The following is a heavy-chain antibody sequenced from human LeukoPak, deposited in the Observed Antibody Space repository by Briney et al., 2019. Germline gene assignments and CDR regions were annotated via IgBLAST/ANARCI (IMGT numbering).Heavy chain of an antibody. CDR3: ARGPRGVVVPAARYYYYYGMDV. J-gene: IGHJ6*02. CDR1: GYTFTGYY. CDR2: INPNSGGT. V-gene: IGHV1-2*02. Sequence: GASVKVSCTASGYTFTGYYMHWVRQAPGQGLEWMGWINPNSGGTNYAQKFQGRVTMTRDTSISTAYMELSRLRSDDTAVYYCARGPRGVVVPAARYYYYYGMDVWGQGTTVTVSS. D-gene: IGHD2-2*01.